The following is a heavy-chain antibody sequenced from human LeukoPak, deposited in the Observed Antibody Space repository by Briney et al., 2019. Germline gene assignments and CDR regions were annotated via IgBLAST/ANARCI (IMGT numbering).Heavy chain of an antibody. V-gene: IGHV3-23*01. D-gene: IGHD3-10*01. Sequence: GGSLRLSCAASGFTFSSYAMSWVRQAPGKGLEWVSAISGSGGSTYYADSVKGRFTISRDNSKNTLYLQMNSLRAEDTAVYYCAKDRYYGSGCYYRIFDYWGQGTLVTVSS. CDR1: GFTFSSYA. CDR3: AKDRYYGSGCYYRIFDY. CDR2: ISGSGGST. J-gene: IGHJ4*02.